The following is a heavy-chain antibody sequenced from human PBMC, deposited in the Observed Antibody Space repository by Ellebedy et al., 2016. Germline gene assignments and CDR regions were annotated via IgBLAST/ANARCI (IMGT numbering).Heavy chain of an antibody. CDR3: EMGPSSSFVNGMDV. Sequence: GESLKISXAASGFTFSSYWMSWVRQAPGKGLEWAANIKQDGSEKYYVDSVKGRFTISRDNAKNSLYLQMNSLRAEDTAVYYCEMGPSSSFVNGMDVWGQGTTVTVSS. D-gene: IGHD6-6*01. J-gene: IGHJ6*02. CDR1: GFTFSSYW. CDR2: IKQDGSEK. V-gene: IGHV3-7*03.